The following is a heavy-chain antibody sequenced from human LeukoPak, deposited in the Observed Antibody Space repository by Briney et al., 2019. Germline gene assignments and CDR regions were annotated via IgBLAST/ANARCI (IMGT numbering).Heavy chain of an antibody. CDR2: IYPCDSDT. D-gene: IGHD2-15*01. V-gene: IGHV5-51*01. CDR3: ARTGKNCTGGTCYSDDAFDM. CDR1: GYTFSTYW. Sequence: GESLKISCKTSGYTFSTYWIGWVRQMPGKGLEWMGIIYPCDSDTRYSPSFQGQVTISADKSITTAFLQWSSLKASDTAVYYCARTGKNCTGGTCYSDDAFDMWGQGTMVTVSS. J-gene: IGHJ3*02.